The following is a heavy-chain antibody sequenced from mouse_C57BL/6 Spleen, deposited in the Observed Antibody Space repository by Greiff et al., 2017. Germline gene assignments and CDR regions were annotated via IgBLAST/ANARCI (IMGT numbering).Heavy chain of an antibody. CDR2: IDPEDGET. CDR3: ARVGSSYYFDY. V-gene: IGHV14-2*01. J-gene: IGHJ2*01. Sequence: EVQLQQSGAELVKPGASVKLSCTASGFTFKDYYMHWVKQRTEQGLEWIGRIDPEDGETKYDPKFQGKATITADTSSTTAYLQLSSLTSEDTAVYYCARVGSSYYFDYWGQGTTLTVSS. CDR1: GFTFKDYY.